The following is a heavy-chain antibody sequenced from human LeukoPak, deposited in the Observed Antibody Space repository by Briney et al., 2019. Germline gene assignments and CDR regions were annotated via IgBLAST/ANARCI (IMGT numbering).Heavy chain of an antibody. CDR1: GGSISSYY. CDR3: ARDLGNYYYYYMDV. V-gene: IGHV4-59*01. D-gene: IGHD7-27*01. J-gene: IGHJ6*03. Sequence: PSETLSLTCTVPGGSISSYYWSWIRQPPGKGLEWIGYIYYSGSTNYNPSLKSRVTISVDTSKNQFSLKLSSVTAADTAVYYCARDLGNYYYYYMDVWGKGTTVTVSS. CDR2: IYYSGST.